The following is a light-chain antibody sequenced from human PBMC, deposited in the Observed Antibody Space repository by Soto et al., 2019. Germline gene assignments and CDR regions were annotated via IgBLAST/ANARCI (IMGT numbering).Light chain of an antibody. CDR3: LQDYDFPYT. CDR1: QAIKND. CDR2: TAS. V-gene: IGKV1-6*01. Sequence: AIQMTQSPSSLSASVGDRASISCRASQAIKNDLGWFQQKPGKAPNLLIYTASRLQTGVPSRFSGSGSGTDFTLTISGLQPEDFATYYCLQDYDFPYTFGQGTKLEIK. J-gene: IGKJ2*01.